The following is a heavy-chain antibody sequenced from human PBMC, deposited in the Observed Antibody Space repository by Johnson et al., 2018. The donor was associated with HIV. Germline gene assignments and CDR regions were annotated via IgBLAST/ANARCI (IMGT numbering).Heavy chain of an antibody. CDR2: IWYDGTNR. V-gene: IGHV3-33*01. J-gene: IGHJ3*02. CDR3: ARDQAPWGDDAFYI. CDR1: GFTFDDYG. Sequence: VHLVESGGGVVQPGGSLRLSCAASGFTFDDYGMSWVRQAPGKGLEWVAVIWYDGTNRYYGDSVKGRCTISRDNSKNTLYRQMNSLRAEDTAVFYCARDQAPWGDDAFYIWGQGTMVTVSS. D-gene: IGHD3-16*01.